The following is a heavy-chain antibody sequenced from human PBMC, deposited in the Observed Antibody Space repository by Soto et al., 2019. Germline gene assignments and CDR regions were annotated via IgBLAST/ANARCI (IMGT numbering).Heavy chain of an antibody. V-gene: IGHV3-7*01. CDR3: ARVGAPGGYYYYFDS. J-gene: IGHJ4*02. D-gene: IGHD3-22*01. CDR1: GFRFSSYW. CDR2: IKEDGSEK. Sequence: GGSLRLSCAASGFRFSSYWMSWVRQAPGKGLEWVANIKEDGSEKYYVDSVKGRFSISRDNAKNSLYLQMNSLRAEDTAVYYCARVGAPGGYYYYFDSWGRGTQVTVSS.